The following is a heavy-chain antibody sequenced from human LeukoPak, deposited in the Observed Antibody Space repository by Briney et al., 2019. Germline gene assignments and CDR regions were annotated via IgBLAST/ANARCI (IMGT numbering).Heavy chain of an antibody. J-gene: IGHJ4*02. Sequence: GSLRLSCAASGFTFSNTWMSWVRQAPGKGLEWVGEINHSGSTNYNPSLKSRVTISVDTSKNQFSLKLSSVTAADTAVYYCAREFAAVAGTHYYFDYWGQGTLVTVSS. CDR2: INHSGST. V-gene: IGHV4-4*02. CDR1: GFTFSNTW. D-gene: IGHD6-19*01. CDR3: AREFAAVAGTHYYFDY.